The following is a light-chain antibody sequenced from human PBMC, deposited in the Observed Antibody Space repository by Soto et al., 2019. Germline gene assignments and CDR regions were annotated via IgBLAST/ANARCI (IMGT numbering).Light chain of an antibody. CDR1: QSIRSN. J-gene: IGKJ4*01. CDR2: GAS. V-gene: IGKV3-15*01. Sequence: EVEMTQSPATLSVSPGERATLSCRASQSIRSNFAWYQQKLGQAPRLLIYGASSRATGIPARFSGSGSGTEFTLTISSLQSEDFAVYHCQQYNNCPLTFGGGTKVEIK. CDR3: QQYNNCPLT.